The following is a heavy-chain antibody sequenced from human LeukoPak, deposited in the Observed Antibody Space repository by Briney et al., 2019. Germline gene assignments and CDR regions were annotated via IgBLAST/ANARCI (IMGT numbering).Heavy chain of an antibody. CDR1: GFTFSSYA. V-gene: IGHV3-23*01. Sequence: GGSLRLSCAASGFTFSSYAMSWVRQAPGKGLEWVSDISGSGSSTYYADSVKGRFTISRDNSKNTPYLQMNSLRAEDTAVYYCANPPTVAKTRFDPWGQGILVTVSS. CDR3: ANPPTVAKTRFDP. J-gene: IGHJ5*02. CDR2: ISGSGSST. D-gene: IGHD4-17*01.